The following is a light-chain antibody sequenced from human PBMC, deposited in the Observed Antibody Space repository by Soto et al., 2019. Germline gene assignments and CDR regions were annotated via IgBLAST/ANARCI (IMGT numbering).Light chain of an antibody. CDR3: QQYNSYST. V-gene: IGKV1-5*01. CDR2: DAS. CDR1: QSISRW. J-gene: IGKJ2*01. Sequence: DIQMTQSPSTLSASVGDRVTITCRASQSISRWLAWYHQKPGKAPKLLIYDASSLEGGVPSTFSGSGSGTEFPLTISSLQPDDFGTYYCQQYNSYSTFGQGTKLEIK.